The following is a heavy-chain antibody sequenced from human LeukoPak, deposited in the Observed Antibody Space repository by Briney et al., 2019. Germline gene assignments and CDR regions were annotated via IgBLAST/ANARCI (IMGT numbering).Heavy chain of an antibody. CDR1: GFTFNSYW. Sequence: GGSLRLSCAASGFTFNSYWMSWVRQAPWKVMEWVANINQDGSEKYYVDSVKGRFTISRDNAKNSLYLQMNSLIAEDTAVYFCVRAIGSNTLWGQGTLVTVSS. CDR3: VRAIGSNTL. D-gene: IGHD4-23*01. J-gene: IGHJ4*02. CDR2: INQDGSEK. V-gene: IGHV3-7*01.